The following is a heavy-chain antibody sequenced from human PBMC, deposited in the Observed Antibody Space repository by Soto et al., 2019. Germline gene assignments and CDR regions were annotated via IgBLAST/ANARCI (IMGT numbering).Heavy chain of an antibody. CDR1: GFTFTNYA. V-gene: IGHV3-30-3*01. D-gene: IGHD2-15*01. J-gene: IGHJ5*01. Sequence: PGGSLRLSCAASGFTFTNYAMHWVRQGPCKGLEWVAVISYDGNTKFYTDSLKGRFSISRDNSKNTLYLQMNSLRAEDTAVYYCAKDPRYCSGGTCFPEGEHWLDSWGQGTLVTVS. CDR2: ISYDGNTK. CDR3: AKDPRYCSGGTCFPEGEHWLDS.